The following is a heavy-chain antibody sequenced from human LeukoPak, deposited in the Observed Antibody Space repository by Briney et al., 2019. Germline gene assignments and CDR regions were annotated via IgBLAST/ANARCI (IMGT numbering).Heavy chain of an antibody. Sequence: ASVKVSCKTSGYTFTSYHIHWMRQAPGQGLEWIGTIYSGNVGTKYTQAFQGRVTMTRDTSISTAYMELSRLRSDDTAIYYCARDPIRIAASGYYFDYWGQGTLVTVSS. V-gene: IGHV1-2*02. J-gene: IGHJ4*02. CDR1: GYTFTSYH. CDR2: IYSGNVGT. D-gene: IGHD6-13*01. CDR3: ARDPIRIAASGYYFDY.